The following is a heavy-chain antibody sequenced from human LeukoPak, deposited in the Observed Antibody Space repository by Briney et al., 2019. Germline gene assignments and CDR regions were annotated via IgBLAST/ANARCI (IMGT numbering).Heavy chain of an antibody. CDR1: GYTFTSYG. Sequence: ASVKVSCKASGYTFTSYGIIWVRQAPGQGLEWMGWISAYNGNTNYAQKLQGRVTMTTDTSTSTAYMELRSLRSDDTAVYYCARESAVGSAKTPDYWGQGTLVTVSS. CDR3: ARESAVGSAKTPDY. CDR2: ISAYNGNT. D-gene: IGHD3-3*01. V-gene: IGHV1-18*01. J-gene: IGHJ4*02.